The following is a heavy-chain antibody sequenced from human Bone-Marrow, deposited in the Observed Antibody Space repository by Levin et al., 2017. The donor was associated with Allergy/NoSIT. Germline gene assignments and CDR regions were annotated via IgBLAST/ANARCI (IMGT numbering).Heavy chain of an antibody. CDR1: GFTFSSYA. D-gene: IGHD5-18*01. CDR2: ISGSGGST. Sequence: GGSLRLSCAASGFTFSSYAMSWVRQAPGKGLEWVSAISGSGGSTYYADSVKGRFTISRDNSKNTLYLQMNSLRAEDTAVYYCAKGGVDTAMVMGDAFDSWGQGTMVTVSS. V-gene: IGHV3-23*01. CDR3: AKGGVDTAMVMGDAFDS. J-gene: IGHJ3*02.